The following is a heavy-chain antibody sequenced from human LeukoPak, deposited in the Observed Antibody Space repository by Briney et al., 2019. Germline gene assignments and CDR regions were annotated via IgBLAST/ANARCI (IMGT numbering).Heavy chain of an antibody. CDR3: ARDRYGSGSYYKSWFDP. J-gene: IGHJ5*02. V-gene: IGHV4-4*07. CDR2: IYTSRST. D-gene: IGHD3-10*01. CDR1: GGSISSYY. Sequence: SETLSLTCTVSGGSISSYYWSWIRQPAGKGLEWIGRIYTSRSTNYNPSLKSRVTMSVDTSKNQFSLRLSSVTAADTAVYYCARDRYGSGSYYKSWFDPWGQGTLVTVSS.